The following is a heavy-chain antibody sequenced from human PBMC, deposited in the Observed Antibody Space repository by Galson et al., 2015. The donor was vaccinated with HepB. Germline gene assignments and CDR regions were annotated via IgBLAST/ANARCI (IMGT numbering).Heavy chain of an antibody. D-gene: IGHD3-10*01. CDR1: GFTFSSYS. J-gene: IGHJ6*02. CDR2: ISSSSSYI. Sequence: SLRLSCAASGFTFSSYSMNWVRQAPGKGLEWVSSISSSSSYIYYADSVKGRFTISRDNAKNSLYLQMNSLRAEDTAVYYCARVAVRGSYYYGMDVWGQGTTVTVSS. V-gene: IGHV3-21*01. CDR3: ARVAVRGSYYYGMDV.